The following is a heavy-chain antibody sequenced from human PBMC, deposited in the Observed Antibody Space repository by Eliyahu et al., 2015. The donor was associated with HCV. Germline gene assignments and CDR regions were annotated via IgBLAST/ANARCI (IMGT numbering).Heavy chain of an antibody. V-gene: IGHV3-30*04. J-gene: IGHJ4*02. D-gene: IGHD3-22*01. CDR1: GFNFXYYA. CDR3: ARARDSSDYSPADY. CDR2: ISSDGNSK. Sequence: QVQVVESGGGVVQPGRSLRLSCVASGFNFXYYAMHWVRQAPGKGLEWVTVISSDGNSKYYADSVKGRFTISRDNSKNTLDLQMNSLRAEDTALYYCARARDSSDYSPADYWGQGTLVTVSS.